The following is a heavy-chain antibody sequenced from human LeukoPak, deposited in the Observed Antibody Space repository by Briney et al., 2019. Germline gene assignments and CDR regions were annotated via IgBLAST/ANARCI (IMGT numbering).Heavy chain of an antibody. J-gene: IGHJ4*02. D-gene: IGHD3-3*01. V-gene: IGHV3-21*01. Sequence: PGGSLRLSCAASGFSFSAYSMNWVRQTPGKGLEWVSAIGSSKSQISYADSVKGRFTISRDNAKNSLYLEMNSLRAEDTAVYYCARTPEGDFWSGYYQFDYWGQGTLVTVSS. CDR3: ARTPEGDFWSGYYQFDY. CDR2: IGSSKSQI. CDR1: GFSFSAYS.